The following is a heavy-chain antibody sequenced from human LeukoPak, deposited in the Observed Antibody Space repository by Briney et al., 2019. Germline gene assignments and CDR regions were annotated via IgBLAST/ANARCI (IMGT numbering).Heavy chain of an antibody. V-gene: IGHV3-23*01. D-gene: IGHD3-3*01. CDR2: ISGSGGST. J-gene: IGHJ4*02. Sequence: GGSLRISCAASGFTFSSYAMSWVRQAPGKGLEWVSAISGSGGSTYYADSVKGRFTISRDNSKNTLYLQMNSLRAEDTAVYYCAKPYYDFWSARFYYFDYWGQGTLVTVSS. CDR1: GFTFSSYA. CDR3: AKPYYDFWSARFYYFDY.